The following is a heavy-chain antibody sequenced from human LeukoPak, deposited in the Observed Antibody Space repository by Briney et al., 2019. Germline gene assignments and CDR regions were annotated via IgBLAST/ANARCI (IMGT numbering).Heavy chain of an antibody. CDR2: ISSSSSYI. V-gene: IGHV3-21*01. CDR1: GFTFCSYS. CDR3: ARDLQTYYDILTDY. D-gene: IGHD3-9*01. Sequence: PGGSLRLSCAASGFTFCSYSMNWVRQAPGKGLEWVSSISSSSSYIYYADSLKGRFTISRDNAKNSLYLQMNSLRAEDTAVYYCARDLQTYYDILTDYWGQGTLVTVSS. J-gene: IGHJ4*02.